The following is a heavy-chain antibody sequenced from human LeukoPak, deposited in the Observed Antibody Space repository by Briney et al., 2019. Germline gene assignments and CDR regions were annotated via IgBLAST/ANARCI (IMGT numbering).Heavy chain of an antibody. Sequence: PGGSLRLSCAASGFTFSSYSMNWVRQAPGKGLEWVSSISSSSSYIYYAESVKGRFTISRDNAKNSLYLQMNSLRAEDTALYYCARYGGNAFDVWGQGTMVTVSS. CDR3: ARYGGNAFDV. D-gene: IGHD4/OR15-4a*01. V-gene: IGHV3-21*01. J-gene: IGHJ3*01. CDR1: GFTFSSYS. CDR2: ISSSSSYI.